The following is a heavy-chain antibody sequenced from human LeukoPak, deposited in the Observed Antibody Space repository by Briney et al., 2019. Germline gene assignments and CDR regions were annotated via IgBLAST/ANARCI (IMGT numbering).Heavy chain of an antibody. V-gene: IGHV1-8*01. CDR2: MSPNSGDT. Sequence: GALVTVSCTASGYTFTSYDFNWVRQATGQRPEWMGWMSPNSGDTGYAQKFQDRVTMTRNTSISTAYMELSSLRSDDTAVYYCARGPPNWGYDYWGPGTLVTVSS. D-gene: IGHD7-27*01. J-gene: IGHJ4*02. CDR3: ARGPPNWGYDY. CDR1: GYTFTSYD.